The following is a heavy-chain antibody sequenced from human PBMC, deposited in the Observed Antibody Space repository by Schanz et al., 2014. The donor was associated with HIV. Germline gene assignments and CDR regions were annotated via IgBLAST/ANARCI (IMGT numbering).Heavy chain of an antibody. D-gene: IGHD1-1*01. Sequence: EVQQVLESGGGLVQPGGSLRLSCAASGFTFSSYAMSWVRQAPGKGLEWVSSISSSSSYIYYTDSVKGRFTISRDNAKNSLYLQMNSLRAEDTAVYYCARENWDVAIGYSWGQGVLVIVSA. V-gene: IGHV3-21*01. CDR3: ARENWDVAIGYS. J-gene: IGHJ5*02. CDR1: GFTFSSYA. CDR2: ISSSSSYI.